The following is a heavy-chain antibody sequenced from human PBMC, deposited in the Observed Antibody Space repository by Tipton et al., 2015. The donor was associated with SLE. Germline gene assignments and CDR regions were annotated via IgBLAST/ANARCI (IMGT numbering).Heavy chain of an antibody. D-gene: IGHD2-2*01. V-gene: IGHV4-61*02. CDR2: SYTSGST. Sequence: TLSLTCTVSGGSISSGSYYWSWIRQPAGKGLEWVGRSYTSGSTNYNPSLKSRVTISVDTSKNQFSLKLSSVTAADTAVYYCAVYWSSTSCSFDYWGQGTLVTVSS. CDR3: AVYWSSTSCSFDY. J-gene: IGHJ4*02. CDR1: GGSISSGSYY.